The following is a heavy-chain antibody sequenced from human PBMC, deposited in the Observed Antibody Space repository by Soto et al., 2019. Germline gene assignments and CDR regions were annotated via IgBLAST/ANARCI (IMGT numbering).Heavy chain of an antibody. CDR3: AKPRGDYYDSSGDFDD. Sequence: ASVKVSCKASGYTFTSYYMHWVRQAPGQGLEWIGIINPSGGSTSYAQKFQGRVTMTRDTSTSTVYMELSSLRSEVTAVYYCAKPRGDYYDSSGDFDDWGQGTLVTVSS. D-gene: IGHD3-22*01. J-gene: IGHJ5*02. CDR1: GYTFTSYY. CDR2: INPSGGST. V-gene: IGHV1-46*01.